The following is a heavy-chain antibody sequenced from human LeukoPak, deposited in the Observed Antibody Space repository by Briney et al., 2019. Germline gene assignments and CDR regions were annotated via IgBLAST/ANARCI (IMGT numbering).Heavy chain of an antibody. V-gene: IGHV4-59*01. CDR3: ATMEATGYFDY. CDR1: GGSISSYY. CDR2: IYYGGNT. J-gene: IGHJ4*02. D-gene: IGHD1-26*01. Sequence: PSETLSLTCIVSGGSISSYYWNWIRQPPGKGLEWIGYIYYGGNTNYNPSLKSRVTISVDTSKNQFSLKLSSVTAADTAVYYCATMEATGYFDYWGQGTLVTVSS.